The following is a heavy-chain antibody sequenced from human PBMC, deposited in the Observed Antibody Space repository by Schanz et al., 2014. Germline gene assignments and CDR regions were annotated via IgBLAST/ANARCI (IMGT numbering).Heavy chain of an antibody. D-gene: IGHD6-6*01. J-gene: IGHJ4*02. Sequence: QVQLVQSEAEVKKPGSSVKVSCKASGGTFSSYTISWVRQAPGQGLEWMGRIIPILGIANYAQKFQGRVTFTADKSTSTAYMELSSLKSEDTAVYYCARDQSPYTNSSDVRYFDYWGQGSLVTVSS. CDR2: IIPILGIA. CDR3: ARDQSPYTNSSDVRYFDY. CDR1: GGTFSSYT. V-gene: IGHV1-69*08.